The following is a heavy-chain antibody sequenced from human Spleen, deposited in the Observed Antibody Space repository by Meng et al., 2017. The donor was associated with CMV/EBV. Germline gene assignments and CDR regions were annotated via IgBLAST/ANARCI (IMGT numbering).Heavy chain of an antibody. J-gene: IGHJ3*02. Sequence: TFTSYGISWVRQAPGQGLEWMGWISAYNGNTNYAQKLQGRVTMTTDTSTSTAYMELRSLRSDDTAVYYCASILGDYYDSSGLGAFDIWGQGTMVTVSS. CDR3: ASILGDYYDSSGLGAFDI. V-gene: IGHV1-18*01. D-gene: IGHD3-22*01. CDR2: ISAYNGNT. CDR1: TFTSYG.